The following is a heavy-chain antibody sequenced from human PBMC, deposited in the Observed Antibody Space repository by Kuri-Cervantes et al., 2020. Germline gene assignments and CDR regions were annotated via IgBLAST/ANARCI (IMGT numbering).Heavy chain of an antibody. CDR1: GGSISSSSYY. V-gene: IGHV4-39*01. D-gene: IGHD3-9*01. J-gene: IGHJ4*02. CDR2: IYYSGST. CDR3: ARGVLRYFDWLEYYFDY. Sequence: ESLKISCTVSGGSISSSSYYWGWIRQPPGKGLEWIGSIYYSGSTYYNPSLKSRVTISVDTSKNQFSLKLSSVTAADTAVYYCARGVLRYFDWLEYYFDYWGQGTLVTVSS.